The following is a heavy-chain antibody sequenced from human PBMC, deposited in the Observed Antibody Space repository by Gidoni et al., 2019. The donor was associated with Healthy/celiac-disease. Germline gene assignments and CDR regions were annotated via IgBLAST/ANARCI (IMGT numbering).Heavy chain of an antibody. CDR2: SKTDGGTT. Sequence: SKTDGGTTDYAAPVKGRFTISRDDSKNTLYLQMNSLKTEDTAVYYCTTDSILRVAGALYFQHWGQGTLVTVSS. CDR3: TTDSILRVAGALYFQH. V-gene: IGHV3-15*01. J-gene: IGHJ1*01. D-gene: IGHD6-19*01.